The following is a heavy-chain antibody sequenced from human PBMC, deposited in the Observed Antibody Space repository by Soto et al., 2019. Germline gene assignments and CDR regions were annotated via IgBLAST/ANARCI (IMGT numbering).Heavy chain of an antibody. V-gene: IGHV3-23*01. Sequence: EVQLLESGGGLVQPGVSLRLSCATSGFSFRSTAMSWVRRAPGKGLELVSTLSASGATALFADFAKGRFTISRDTSKNTLFLDMGNLKVDDTATYYCAQTEAVVAVDVYTRWFDSWGQGTLVTVSS. CDR2: LSASGATA. D-gene: IGHD2-15*01. J-gene: IGHJ5*02. CDR1: GFSFRSTA. CDR3: AQTEAVVAVDVYTRWFDS.